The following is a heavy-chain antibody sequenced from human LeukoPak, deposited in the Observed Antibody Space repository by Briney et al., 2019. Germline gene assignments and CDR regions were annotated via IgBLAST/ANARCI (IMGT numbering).Heavy chain of an antibody. V-gene: IGHV4-61*02. CDR1: GGSINSGSFY. CDR3: ARWAGTTTFDY. CDR2: IYSGGHT. D-gene: IGHD4-17*01. Sequence: SETLSLTCNVSGGSINSGSFYWSWIRQPAGKGLEWIGRIYSGGHTNYNPSLKSRVTVSADTSKNQFSLKLSSVTAADTAVYYCARWAGTTTFDYWGQGTLVTVSS. J-gene: IGHJ4*02.